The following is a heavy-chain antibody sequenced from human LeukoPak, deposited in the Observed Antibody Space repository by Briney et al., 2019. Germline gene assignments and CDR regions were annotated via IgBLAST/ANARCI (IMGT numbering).Heavy chain of an antibody. D-gene: IGHD2-15*01. Sequence: KTSQTLSLTCAVSGGSISSGGYSWSWIRQPPGKGLEWIGYIYHSGSTYYNPSLKSRVTISVDRSKNQFSLKLSSVTAADTAVYYCATRYCSGGSCYFDYWGQGTLVTVSS. CDR1: GGSISSGGYS. J-gene: IGHJ4*02. V-gene: IGHV4-30-2*01. CDR3: ATRYCSGGSCYFDY. CDR2: IYHSGST.